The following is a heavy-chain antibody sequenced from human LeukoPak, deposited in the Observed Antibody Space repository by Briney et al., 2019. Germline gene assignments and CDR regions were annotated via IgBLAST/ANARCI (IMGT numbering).Heavy chain of an antibody. CDR1: GYTFSIYS. J-gene: IGHJ4*02. Sequence: ASVKVSCKASGYTFSIYSVHWVRQAPGQGLEWVGNIDPHGGTTSFAQKFQGRVTLTRDMSTNTVSMELRSLRYEDTAVYFCAREGATREYTGDTWRYFFDFWGQGTLVTVSS. D-gene: IGHD4-17*01. CDR3: AREGATREYTGDTWRYFFDF. V-gene: IGHV1-46*01. CDR2: IDPHGGTT.